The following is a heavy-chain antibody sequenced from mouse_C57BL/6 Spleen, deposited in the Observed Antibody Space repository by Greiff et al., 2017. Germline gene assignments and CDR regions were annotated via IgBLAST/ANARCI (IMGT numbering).Heavy chain of an antibody. Sequence: EVKLMESEGGLVQPGSSMKLSCTASGFTFSDYYMAWVRQVPEKGLEWVANINYDGSSTYYLDSLKSRFIISRDNAKNILYLQMSSLKSEDTATYYCARDGYDEGFDYWGQGTTLTVSS. CDR2: INYDGSST. CDR3: ARDGYDEGFDY. D-gene: IGHD2-2*01. V-gene: IGHV5-16*01. J-gene: IGHJ2*01. CDR1: GFTFSDYY.